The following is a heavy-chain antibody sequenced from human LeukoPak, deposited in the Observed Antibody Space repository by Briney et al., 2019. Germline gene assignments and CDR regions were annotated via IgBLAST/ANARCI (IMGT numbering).Heavy chain of an antibody. J-gene: IGHJ1*01. CDR1: GYTFSDYA. Sequence: GASVKVSCKASGYTFSDYAMHWVRQAPGQRLEWMGWINAGNGDTKYSQKFQGRITITWDTSATTVHMELSSLRSEDTAVYYCASGNFWNGYYHPVFQDWGQGTLVTVSS. CDR3: ASGNFWNGYYHPVFQD. D-gene: IGHD3-3*01. V-gene: IGHV1-3*01. CDR2: INAGNGDT.